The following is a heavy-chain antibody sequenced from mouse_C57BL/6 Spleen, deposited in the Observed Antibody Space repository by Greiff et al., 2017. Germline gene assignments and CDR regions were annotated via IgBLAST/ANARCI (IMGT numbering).Heavy chain of an antibody. D-gene: IGHD2-3*01. CDR1: GYTFTDYE. J-gene: IGHJ4*01. V-gene: IGHV1-15*01. CDR3: TRSPFYDYDGYYFYAMDY. Sequence: QVQLQQSGAELVRPGASVTLSCKASGYTFTDYEMHWVKQTPVHGLEWIGAIDPETGGTAYNQKFKGKAILTADKSSSTAYMELRSLTSEDSAVYYCTRSPFYDYDGYYFYAMDYWGQGTSVTVSS. CDR2: IDPETGGT.